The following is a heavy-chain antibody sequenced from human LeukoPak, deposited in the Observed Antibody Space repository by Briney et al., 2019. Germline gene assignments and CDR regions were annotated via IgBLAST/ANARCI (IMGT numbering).Heavy chain of an antibody. Sequence: SETLSLTCTVSGGSISSGGYYWSWIRQPPGKGLEWIGYIYHSGSTYYNPSLKSRVTISVDRSKNQFSLKLSSVTAADTAVYYCARDGEERTMIDLSWWFDPWGQGTLVTVSS. CDR3: ARDGEERTMIDLSWWFDP. V-gene: IGHV4-30-2*01. D-gene: IGHD3-22*01. J-gene: IGHJ5*02. CDR2: IYHSGST. CDR1: GGSISSGGYY.